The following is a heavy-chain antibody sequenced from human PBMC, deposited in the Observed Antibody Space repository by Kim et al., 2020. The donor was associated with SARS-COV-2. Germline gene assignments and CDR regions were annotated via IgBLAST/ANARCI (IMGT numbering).Heavy chain of an antibody. Sequence: SVKVSCKSSGGTFSSYAVSWVRQAPGQGLEWMGRIIPILGIANYAQKFQGRVTITADISTSTAYMELSSLRSDDTATYYCARDGLRGSYYDYWGQGTLV. CDR1: GGTFSSYA. CDR3: ARDGLRGSYYDY. J-gene: IGHJ4*02. CDR2: IIPILGIA. V-gene: IGHV1-69*04. D-gene: IGHD3-10*01.